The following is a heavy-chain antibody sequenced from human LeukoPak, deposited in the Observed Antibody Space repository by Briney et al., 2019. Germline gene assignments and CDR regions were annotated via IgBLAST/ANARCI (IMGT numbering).Heavy chain of an antibody. CDR2: IYYSGST. V-gene: IGHV4-39*01. D-gene: IGHD3-10*01. J-gene: IGHJ4*02. CDR3: ARLYSGTRPPDY. Sequence: KPSETLSLTCTVSGDSIISSSYYWGWIRQPPGKGLEWIGSIYYSGSTYYNPSLKSRFTISIDTSKKQFSLKLSSVTVADSAVYYCARLYSGTRPPDYWGQGTLVTVSS. CDR1: GDSIISSSYY.